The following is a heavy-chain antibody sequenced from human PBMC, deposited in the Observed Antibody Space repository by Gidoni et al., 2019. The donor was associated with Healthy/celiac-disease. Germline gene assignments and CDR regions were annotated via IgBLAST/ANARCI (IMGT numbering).Heavy chain of an antibody. CDR3: ARGLIAVAAPRKNYFDY. V-gene: IGHV3-66*01. CDR1: GFTVIGNY. Sequence: EVPLVESGGGLVQPGGSLRLSCAASGFTVIGNYMSWVRQAPGKGLEWVSVIYSGGSTYYADSVKGRFTISRDNSKNTLYLQMNSLRAEDTAVYYCARGLIAVAAPRKNYFDYWGQGTLVTVSS. CDR2: IYSGGST. J-gene: IGHJ4*02. D-gene: IGHD6-19*01.